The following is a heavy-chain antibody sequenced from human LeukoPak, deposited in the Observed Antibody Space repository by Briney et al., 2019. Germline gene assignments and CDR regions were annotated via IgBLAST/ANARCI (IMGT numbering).Heavy chain of an antibody. J-gene: IGHJ2*01. CDR3: AKVYNDRRYWYFDL. CDR2: ISWNSGSI. D-gene: IGHD3-22*01. V-gene: IGHV3-9*01. CDR1: GFTFDDYA. Sequence: GGSLRLSCAASGFTFDDYAMHWVRQAPGKGLEWVSGISWNSGSIGYADSVKGRFTISRDNAKNSLYLQMNSLRAEDTALYYCAKVYNDRRYWYFDLWGRGTLVTVSS.